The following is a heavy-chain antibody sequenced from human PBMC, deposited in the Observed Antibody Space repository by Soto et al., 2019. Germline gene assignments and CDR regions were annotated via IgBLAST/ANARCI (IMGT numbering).Heavy chain of an antibody. CDR1: GGSFRGYY. V-gene: IGHV4-34*01. Sequence: SETLSLTCAVYGGSFRGYYWSWIRQPPGKGLEWIGEINHSGSTNYNPSLKSRVTISVDTSKNQFSLKLSSVTAADTAVYYCARRARGRGAFDIWGQGTMVTVSS. CDR2: INHSGST. CDR3: ARRARGRGAFDI. D-gene: IGHD3-10*01. J-gene: IGHJ3*02.